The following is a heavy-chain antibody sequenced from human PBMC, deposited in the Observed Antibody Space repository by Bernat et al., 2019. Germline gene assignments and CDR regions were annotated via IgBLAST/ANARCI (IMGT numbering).Heavy chain of an antibody. Sequence: QVQLVQSGAEVKKPGASVKVSCKASGYTFTSHAMHWVRQAPGQRLEWMGWINAGNGNTKYSQKFQGRVTITRDTSASTAYMELRSLRSDDTAVYYCARGSLFWAYYYDSSGYWSREYFQHWGQGTLVTVSS. CDR3: ARGSLFWAYYYDSSGYWSREYFQH. V-gene: IGHV1-3*01. D-gene: IGHD3-22*01. CDR1: GYTFTSHA. J-gene: IGHJ1*01. CDR2: INAGNGNT.